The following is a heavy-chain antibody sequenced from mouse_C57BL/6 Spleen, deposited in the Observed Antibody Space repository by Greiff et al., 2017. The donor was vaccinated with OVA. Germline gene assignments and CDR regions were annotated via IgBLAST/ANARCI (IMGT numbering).Heavy chain of an antibody. V-gene: IGHV5-4*01. Sequence: EVQLQESGGGLVKPGGSLKLSCAASGFTFSSYAMSWVRQTPEKRLEWVATISDGGSYTYYPDNVKGRFTISRDTAKNNLYLQMSHLKSEDTAMYYGARAGIDGYYWYFDVWGTGTTVTVSS. J-gene: IGHJ1*03. CDR3: ARAGIDGYYWYFDV. CDR2: ISDGGSYT. CDR1: GFTFSSYA. D-gene: IGHD2-3*01.